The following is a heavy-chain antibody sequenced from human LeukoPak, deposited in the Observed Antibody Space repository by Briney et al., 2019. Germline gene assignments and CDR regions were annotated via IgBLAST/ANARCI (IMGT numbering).Heavy chain of an antibody. CDR1: GGSFSGYY. CDR3: AREGPSTTSPIFDY. J-gene: IGHJ4*02. V-gene: IGHV4-34*01. Sequence: PSETLSLTCAVYGGSFSGYYWSWIRQPPGKGLEWIGEINHSGSTNYNPSLKSRVTISVDTSKNQFSLTLSSVTAADTAVYYCAREGPSTTSPIFDYWGQGTLVTVSS. D-gene: IGHD4-17*01. CDR2: INHSGST.